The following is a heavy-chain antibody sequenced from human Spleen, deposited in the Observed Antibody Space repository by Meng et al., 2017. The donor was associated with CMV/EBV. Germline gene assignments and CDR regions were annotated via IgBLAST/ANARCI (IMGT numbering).Heavy chain of an antibody. CDR2: ISGSAGTL. D-gene: IGHD4-11*01. CDR3: AAEGDYSDYAYSLAH. Sequence: TGFGCGVTYMPWIRPAPGKGLEWVSYISGSAGTLRYADSIKGRFTISRANAKKSLYLQMNSLRVEDTAVYYCAAEGDYSDYAYSLAHWGQGALVTVSS. V-gene: IGHV3-11*01. CDR1: GFGCGVTY. J-gene: IGHJ4*02.